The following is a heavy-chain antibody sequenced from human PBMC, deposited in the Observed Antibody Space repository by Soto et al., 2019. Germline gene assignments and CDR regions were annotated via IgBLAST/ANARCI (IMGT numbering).Heavy chain of an antibody. Sequence: GGSLRLSCAPSGFTFSSYWMHWVRQAPGKGLVWVSRSNGDGSSTSYADSVKGRFTISRDNAKNTLFRQMNSLRVEDTAVYCCARASTTHSGYWGQGTLVTVSS. CDR2: SNGDGSST. D-gene: IGHD1-26*01. CDR3: ARASTTHSGY. J-gene: IGHJ4*02. V-gene: IGHV3-74*01. CDR1: GFTFSSYW.